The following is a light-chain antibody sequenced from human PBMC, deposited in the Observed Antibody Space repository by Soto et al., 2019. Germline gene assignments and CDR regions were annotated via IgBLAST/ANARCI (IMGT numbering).Light chain of an antibody. V-gene: IGKV1-5*03. CDR2: KAS. CDR1: QSISPW. Sequence: DIQMTQSPSTLPASVGDRLTITCRASQSISPWLAWYQQRPGKGPKLLIYKASNLQGGVSSRFSGSGSGTEFTLTIRGLQPDDFATYYCQQYYTYPWTFGHGTKVEIK. J-gene: IGKJ1*01. CDR3: QQYYTYPWT.